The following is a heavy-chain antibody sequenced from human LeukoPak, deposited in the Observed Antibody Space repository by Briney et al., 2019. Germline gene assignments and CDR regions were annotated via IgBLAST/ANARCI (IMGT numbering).Heavy chain of an antibody. V-gene: IGHV4-59*01. CDR3: AREWRTEGSFDY. J-gene: IGHJ4*02. Sequence: PSETLSLTCTVSGGSISSYYWSWIRQPPGKGLERIGYIYYSGSTNYNPSLKSRVTISVDTSKNQFSLKLSSVTAADTAVYYCAREWRTEGSFDYWGQGTLVTVSS. CDR1: GGSISSYY. CDR2: IYYSGST. D-gene: IGHD1-14*01.